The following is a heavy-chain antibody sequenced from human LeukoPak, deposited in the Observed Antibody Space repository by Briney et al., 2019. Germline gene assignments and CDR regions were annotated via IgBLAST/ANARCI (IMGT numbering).Heavy chain of an antibody. CDR3: ARAFSDYYDSSGQVTDIDY. CDR2: ISTYSGNT. J-gene: IGHJ4*02. Sequence: ASVKVSCKASGYIFTSYGVSWVRQAPGQGLEWMGWISTYSGNTNYAQRRQGRVTMTADTSASTAYMELRSLRSDDTAIYYCARAFSDYYDSSGQVTDIDYWGQGTLVTVSS. CDR1: GYIFTSYG. D-gene: IGHD3-22*01. V-gene: IGHV1-18*01.